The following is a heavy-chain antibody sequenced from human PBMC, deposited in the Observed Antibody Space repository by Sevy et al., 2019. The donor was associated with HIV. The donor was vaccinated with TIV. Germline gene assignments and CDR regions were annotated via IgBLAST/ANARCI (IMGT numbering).Heavy chain of an antibody. Sequence: GGSLRLSCAASRFTFSNYAMHWVRQTPGKGLEWVAVISYDGSDKYYAESVKGRFTISRDNSNNTVSLQMNSLRLEDTAVCYCTRVRTDYSSSWHVWDYWGQGTLVTVSS. D-gene: IGHD6-13*01. CDR2: ISYDGSDK. J-gene: IGHJ4*02. V-gene: IGHV3-30-3*01. CDR3: TRVRTDYSSSWHVWDY. CDR1: RFTFSNYA.